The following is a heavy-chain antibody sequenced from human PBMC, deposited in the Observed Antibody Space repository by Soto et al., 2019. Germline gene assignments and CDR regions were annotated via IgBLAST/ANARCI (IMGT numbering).Heavy chain of an antibody. V-gene: IGHV1-69*01. CDR1: GGTFSSYA. CDR3: ARSRTAVACKVEYYYYGMDV. D-gene: IGHD6-19*01. J-gene: IGHJ6*02. Sequence: QVQLVQSGAEVKKPGSSVKVSCKASGGTFSSYAISWVRQAPGQGLEWMGGIIPIFGTANYAQKFQGRVTITADESTSTAYMELSSLRSEDTAVYYCARSRTAVACKVEYYYYGMDVWGQGTTVTVSS. CDR2: IIPIFGTA.